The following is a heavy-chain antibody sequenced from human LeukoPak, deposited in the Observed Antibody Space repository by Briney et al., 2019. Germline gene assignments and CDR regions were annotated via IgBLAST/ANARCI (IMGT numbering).Heavy chain of an antibody. V-gene: IGHV3-23*01. J-gene: IGHJ3*02. CDR3: ANRPQGFGDASDI. CDR2: ISGSGVST. CDR1: GFTFSSYA. D-gene: IGHD3-10*01. Sequence: GSLRLSCVASGFTFSSYAMSWVRQAPGKGLEWVSAISGSGVSTYYGDSVKGRFTISRDNSKNTLYLQMNSLRAEDTAVYYCANRPQGFGDASDIWGQGTMVTVSS.